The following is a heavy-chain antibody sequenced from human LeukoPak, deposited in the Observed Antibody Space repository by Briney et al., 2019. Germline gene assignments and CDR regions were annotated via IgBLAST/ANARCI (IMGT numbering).Heavy chain of an antibody. D-gene: IGHD3-16*02. CDR2: ISSSSSTI. CDR3: ARGFPYDYVWGSYRYG. J-gene: IGHJ4*02. Sequence: PGGSLRLSCAASGFTFSSYSMNWVRQAPGKGLEWVSYISSSSSTIYYADSVKGRFTISRDNAKNSLYLQMNSLRAEDTAVYYCARGFPYDYVWGSYRYGWGQGTLVTVSS. V-gene: IGHV3-48*01. CDR1: GFTFSSYS.